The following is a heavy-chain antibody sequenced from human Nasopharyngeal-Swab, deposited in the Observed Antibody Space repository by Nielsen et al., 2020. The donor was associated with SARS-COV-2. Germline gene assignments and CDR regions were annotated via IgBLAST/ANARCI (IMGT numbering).Heavy chain of an antibody. CDR2: INPNSGGT. CDR3: ARGGSSSERIWFDP. Sequence: WVRQAPGQGLEWMGQINPNSGGTNYAQKFQGRVTMTRDTSISTAYMELSRLRSDDTAVYYCARGGSSSERIWFDPWGQGTLVTVSS. D-gene: IGHD6-13*01. V-gene: IGHV1-2*06. J-gene: IGHJ5*02.